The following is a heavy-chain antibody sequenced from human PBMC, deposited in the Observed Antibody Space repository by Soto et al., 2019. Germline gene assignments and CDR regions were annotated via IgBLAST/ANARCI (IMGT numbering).Heavy chain of an antibody. Sequence: QVQLQESGPGLVKPSETLSLTCTVSGGSISSYYWSWIRQPPGKGLEWIGYIYYSGSTNYNPSLKSRVTISVDTSKNQFSLKLSSVTAADTAVYYCARGGGSSGWYYYYGMDVWGQGTTVTVSS. D-gene: IGHD6-19*01. V-gene: IGHV4-59*01. CDR1: GGSISSYY. J-gene: IGHJ6*02. CDR2: IYYSGST. CDR3: ARGGGSSGWYYYYGMDV.